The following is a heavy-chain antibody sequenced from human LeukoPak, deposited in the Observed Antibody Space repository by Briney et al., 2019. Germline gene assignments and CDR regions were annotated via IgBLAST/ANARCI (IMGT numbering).Heavy chain of an antibody. D-gene: IGHD3-22*01. CDR1: GFTFSSYS. V-gene: IGHV3-21*01. CDR2: ISISSSYR. J-gene: IGHJ3*02. CDR3: VRDHHRRLYDSQARDTFDI. Sequence: GGSLRLSCAASGFTFSSYSMNWVRQAPGKGLEWVSSISISSSYRYYADSVKGRFTISRDNAKNSLYLQMNSLRAEDTAVYYCVRDHHRRLYDSQARDTFDIWGQGTMVTVSS.